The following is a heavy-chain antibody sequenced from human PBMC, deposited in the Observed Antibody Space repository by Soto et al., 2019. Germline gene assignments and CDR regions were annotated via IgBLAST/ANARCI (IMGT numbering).Heavy chain of an antibody. V-gene: IGHV3-11*01. Sequence: LRLSCAGSGFTFSDYYMSWIRQAPGKGLEWVSYISGSGTTIYYADSVRGRFTISRDNTKNSLYLQMNSLRAEDTAVYYCARDNYCGADCYSGIFDYWGQGNPVTVSS. CDR1: GFTFSDYY. J-gene: IGHJ4*02. D-gene: IGHD2-21*02. CDR3: ARDNYCGADCYSGIFDY. CDR2: ISGSGTTI.